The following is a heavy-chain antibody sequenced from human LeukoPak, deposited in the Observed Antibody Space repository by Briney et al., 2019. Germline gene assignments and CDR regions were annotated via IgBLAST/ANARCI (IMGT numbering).Heavy chain of an antibody. V-gene: IGHV3-21*01. J-gene: IGHJ3*02. CDR1: GFTFSSYS. D-gene: IGHD5-12*01. Sequence: GGSLRLSCAASGFTFSSYSMNWVRQAPGKGLEWVSSISSSSSYIYYADSVKGRFTISRDNAKNSLYLQMNSLRAEDTAVYYCARVDRGLPDAFDIWGQGTMVTVSS. CDR3: ARVDRGLPDAFDI. CDR2: ISSSSSYI.